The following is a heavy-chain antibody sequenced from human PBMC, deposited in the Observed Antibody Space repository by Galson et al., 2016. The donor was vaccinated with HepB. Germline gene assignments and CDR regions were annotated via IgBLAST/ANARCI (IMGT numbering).Heavy chain of an antibody. Sequence: PALVKPTQTLTLTCSFSGFSLSSSGVAVGWIRQPPGKALEWLALIFWNDDKRYSPSLKSRLTIAKDTTKNQVVLTMTNMDTVATATVYCAHTSISYYYYYGLDVWGKGTTVTVAS. CDR2: IFWNDDK. V-gene: IGHV2-5*01. CDR3: AHTSISYYYYYGLDV. J-gene: IGHJ6*04. CDR1: GFSLSSSGVA.